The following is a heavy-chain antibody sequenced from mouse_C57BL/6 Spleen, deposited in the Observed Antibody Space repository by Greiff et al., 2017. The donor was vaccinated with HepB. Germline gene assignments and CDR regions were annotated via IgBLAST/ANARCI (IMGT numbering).Heavy chain of an antibody. Sequence: QVQLQQSGAELVKPGASVKLSCKASGYTFTSYWMQWVKQRPGQGLEWIGEIDPSDSYTNYNQKFKGKATLTVDTSSSTAYMQLSSLTSEDSAVYYCADVYGNSEMDDWGQGTTVTVSS. D-gene: IGHD2-1*01. V-gene: IGHV1-50*01. CDR1: GYTFTSYW. CDR2: IDPSDSYT. J-gene: IGHJ4*01. CDR3: ADVYGNSEMDD.